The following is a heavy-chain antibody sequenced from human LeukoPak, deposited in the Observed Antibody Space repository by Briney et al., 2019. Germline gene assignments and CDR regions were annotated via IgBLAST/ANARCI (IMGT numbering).Heavy chain of an antibody. CDR3: THPAYYYNVDV. CDR1: ALTFSVSA. V-gene: IGHV3-73*01. J-gene: IGHJ6*04. D-gene: IGHD6-25*01. Sequence: PGGSLRPAWSASALTFSVSAIHWVRQASGKWLEWVGRIKTKADNYATAYAASVKGRFTISRDDSTNTAYLQMNILKTEDTAVYYCTHPAYYYNVDVWGKGTTVTVSS. CDR2: IKTKADNYAT.